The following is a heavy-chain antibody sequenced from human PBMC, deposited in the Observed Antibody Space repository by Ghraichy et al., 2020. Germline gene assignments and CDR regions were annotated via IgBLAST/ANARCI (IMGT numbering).Heavy chain of an antibody. CDR3: ARVSDEEQQLVRYNWFDP. D-gene: IGHD6-13*01. CDR1: GGSISSGGYY. J-gene: IGHJ5*02. Sequence: TLSLTCTVSGGSISSGGYYWSWIRQHPGKGLEWIGYIYYSGSTYYNPSLKSRVTISVDTSKNQFSLKLSSVTAADTAVYYCARVSDEEQQLVRYNWFDPWGQGTLVTVSS. CDR2: IYYSGST. V-gene: IGHV4-31*03.